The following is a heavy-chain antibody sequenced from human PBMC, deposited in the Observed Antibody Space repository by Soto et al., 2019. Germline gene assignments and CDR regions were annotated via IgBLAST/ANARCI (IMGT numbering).Heavy chain of an antibody. Sequence: GGSLRLSCVASGFTFGDYEMNWVRQAPGKGLEWVAHITSGGNTMYADSVEGRFTISRDDADNSLYLQMNNLRGEDTALYHCTKEKSVMYSGYDAFDVWGRGTMVTVSS. V-gene: IGHV3-48*03. J-gene: IGHJ3*01. CDR2: ITSGGNT. D-gene: IGHD5-12*01. CDR1: GFTFGDYE. CDR3: TKEKSVMYSGYDAFDV.